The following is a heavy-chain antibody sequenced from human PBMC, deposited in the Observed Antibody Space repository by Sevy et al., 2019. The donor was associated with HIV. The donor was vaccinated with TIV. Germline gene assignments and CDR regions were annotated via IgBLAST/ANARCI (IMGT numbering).Heavy chain of an antibody. CDR3: ARAYSSGWYDY. CDR2: IGTAGDT. D-gene: IGHD6-19*01. CDR1: GFTFSSYD. J-gene: IGHJ4*02. Sequence: GGSLRLSCAASGFTFSSYDMHWARQATGKGLEWVSAIGTAGDTYYPGSVKGRFTISRENAKNSLYLQMNSLRVGDTAVYYCARAYSSGWYDYWGQGTLVTVSS. V-gene: IGHV3-13*01.